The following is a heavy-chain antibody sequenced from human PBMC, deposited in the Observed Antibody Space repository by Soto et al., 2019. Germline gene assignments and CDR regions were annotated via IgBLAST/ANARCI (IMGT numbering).Heavy chain of an antibody. V-gene: IGHV1-69*01. Sequence: QVQLVQSGAEVKKPGSSVKVSCKASGGTFSSYAISWVRQAPGQGLEWMGGIIPIFGTANYAQKFQVRVTITADESTSTAYMELSSLRSEDTAVYYCARSVLAQQLVNFWFDPWGQGTLVTVSS. D-gene: IGHD6-13*01. CDR3: ARSVLAQQLVNFWFDP. J-gene: IGHJ5*02. CDR1: GGTFSSYA. CDR2: IIPIFGTA.